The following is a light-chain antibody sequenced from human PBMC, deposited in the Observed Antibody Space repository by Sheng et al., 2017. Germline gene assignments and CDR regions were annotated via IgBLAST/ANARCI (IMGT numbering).Light chain of an antibody. Sequence: QSALTQPASVSGSPGQSITISCTGSSSDIGGFNLVSWYQQLPGKAPQLLIYDVTNRPSGVSPRFSASKSANTASLTVSGLQAEDEADYYCSSYTTFSTYVFGTGPRSPS. CDR2: DVT. J-gene: IGLJ1*01. V-gene: IGLV2-14*03. CDR3: SSYTTFSTYV. CDR1: SSDIGGFNL.